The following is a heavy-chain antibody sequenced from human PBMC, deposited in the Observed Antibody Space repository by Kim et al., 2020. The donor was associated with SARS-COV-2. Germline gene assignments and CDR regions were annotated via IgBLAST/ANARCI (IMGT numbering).Heavy chain of an antibody. J-gene: IGHJ3*02. Sequence: LKSRVTISVDTSKNQFSLKLSSVTAADTAVYYCARWGLYCSSTSCGAFDIWGQGTMVTVSS. D-gene: IGHD2-2*01. CDR3: ARWGLYCSSTSCGAFDI. V-gene: IGHV4-39*07.